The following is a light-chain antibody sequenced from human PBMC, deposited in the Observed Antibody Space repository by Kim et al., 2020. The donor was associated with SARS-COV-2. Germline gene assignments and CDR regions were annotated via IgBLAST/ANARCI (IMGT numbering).Light chain of an antibody. CDR1: KSNIGSNY. V-gene: IGLV1-47*01. CDR2: KNN. CDR3: AVWDGSLRGWV. Sequence: GQRVTISCSGSKSNIGSNYVYWYQQLPGTAPKVLMYKNNQRPSGVPDRFSGSKSGTSASLAISVLRSEDQADYYCAVWDGSLRGWVFGGGTKVTVL. J-gene: IGLJ3*02.